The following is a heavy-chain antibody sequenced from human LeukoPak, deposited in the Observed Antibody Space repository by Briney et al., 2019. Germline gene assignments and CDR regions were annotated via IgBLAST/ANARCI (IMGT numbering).Heavy chain of an antibody. J-gene: IGHJ4*02. V-gene: IGHV3-23*01. CDR2: ISDNGGAT. CDR3: ARGYSSNWYPDY. CDR1: GFTFSTYG. Sequence: GGSLRLSCAASGFTFSTYGMSWVRQAPGKGLEWVSAISDNGGATHYADSVKGRFTISRDNSKNTLYLQMNSLRAEDTAVYFCARGYSSNWYPDYWSQGTLVTVSS. D-gene: IGHD6-13*01.